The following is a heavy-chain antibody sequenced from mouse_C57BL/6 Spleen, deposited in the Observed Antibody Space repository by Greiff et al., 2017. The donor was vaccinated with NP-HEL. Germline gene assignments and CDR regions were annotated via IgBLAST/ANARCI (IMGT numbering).Heavy chain of an antibody. CDR3: ARPPGSSPHWYFDV. Sequence: LKQPGAELVRPGSSVKLSCKASGYTFTSYWMHWVKQRPIQGLEWIGNIDPSDSETHYNQKFKDKATLTVDKSSSTAYMQLSSLTSEDSAVYYCARPPGSSPHWYFDVWGTGTTVTVSS. CDR1: GYTFTSYW. CDR2: IDPSDSET. D-gene: IGHD1-1*01. V-gene: IGHV1-52*01. J-gene: IGHJ1*03.